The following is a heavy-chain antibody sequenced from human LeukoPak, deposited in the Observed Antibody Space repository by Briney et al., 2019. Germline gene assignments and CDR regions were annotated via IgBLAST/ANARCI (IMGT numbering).Heavy chain of an antibody. Sequence: PSETLSLTCTVSGGSISSYYWSWIRQPAGKGLEWIGRIYTSGSTNYNPSLKSRVTMSVDTSKNQFSLKLSSMTAADTAVYYCARDSGSARGSGSSYYGMDVWGQGTTVTVSS. CDR1: GGSISSYY. D-gene: IGHD3-10*01. CDR3: ARDSGSARGSGSSYYGMDV. CDR2: IYTSGST. V-gene: IGHV4-4*07. J-gene: IGHJ6*02.